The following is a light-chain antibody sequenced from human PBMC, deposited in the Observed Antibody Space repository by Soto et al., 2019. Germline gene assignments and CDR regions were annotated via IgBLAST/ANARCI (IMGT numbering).Light chain of an antibody. CDR1: SSDVGGYNY. V-gene: IGLV2-11*01. Sequence: QSALNQPRSVSGSLGQAVTISCTGTSSDVGGYNYVSWYQHHPGKAPKLMIYDATQRPSGVRDRFSASKSGNTASLTISGLQAEDEADYYCCSYAGSYTYVFGTGTKVTVL. J-gene: IGLJ1*01. CDR3: CSYAGSYTYV. CDR2: DAT.